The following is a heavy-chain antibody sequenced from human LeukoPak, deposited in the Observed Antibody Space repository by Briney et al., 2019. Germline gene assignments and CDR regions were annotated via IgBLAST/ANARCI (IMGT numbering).Heavy chain of an antibody. CDR1: GGTFSSYA. J-gene: IGHJ6*03. CDR3: ARGVRGVVGPKRYYYYYMDV. V-gene: IGHV1-69*13. D-gene: IGHD3-10*01. Sequence: ASVKVSCKASGGTFSSYAISWVRQAPGQGLEWMGGIIPIFGTANYAQKFQGRVTITADESTSTAYMELSSLRSEDTAVYYCARGVRGVVGPKRYYYYYMDVWGKGTTVTISS. CDR2: IIPIFGTA.